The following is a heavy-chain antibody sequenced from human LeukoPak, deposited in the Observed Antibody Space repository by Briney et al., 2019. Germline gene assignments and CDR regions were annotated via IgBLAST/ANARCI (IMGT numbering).Heavy chain of an antibody. CDR1: GGSISSGGYY. CDR2: IYYSGST. CDR3: ARAFVVPEVGVCYCDY. J-gene: IGHJ4*02. Sequence: SQTLSLTCTVSGGSISSGGYYWSWLRQHPGKGLEWIGYIYYSGSTYYNPSLKSRVTISVDTSKNQFSLKLSSVTAADTAVYYCARAFVVPEVGVCYCDYWGQGTLVTVSS. V-gene: IGHV4-31*03. D-gene: IGHD3-16*02.